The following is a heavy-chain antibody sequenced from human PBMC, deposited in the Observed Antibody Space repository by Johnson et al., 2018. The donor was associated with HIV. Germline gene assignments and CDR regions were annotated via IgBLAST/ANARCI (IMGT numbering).Heavy chain of an antibody. CDR2: ISWNSGSI. CDR1: GFTFDDYA. J-gene: IGHJ3*02. V-gene: IGHV3-9*01. D-gene: IGHD3-16*01. CDR3: ARDFLRLLDAFDI. Sequence: VQLVESGGGLVQPGRSLRLSCAASGFTFDDYAMHWVRQAPGKGLEWVSGISWNSGSIGYVDSVKGRFTISRDNAKNSLYLQMNSLRAEDTAVYYCARDFLRLLDAFDIWGQGTMVTVSS.